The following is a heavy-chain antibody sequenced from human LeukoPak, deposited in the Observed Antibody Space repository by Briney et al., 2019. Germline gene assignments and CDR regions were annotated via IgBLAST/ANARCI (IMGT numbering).Heavy chain of an antibody. CDR3: AKVSGGGLYYDGMDV. Sequence: PGGSLRLSCAASGFTFSSYWMHWVRQAPGKGLVWVSRIDNDGSGITYADSVEGRFTISRDNSKNTLYLQMNSLRAEDTAVYYCAKVSGGGLYYDGMDVWGQGTTVTVSS. V-gene: IGHV3-74*03. CDR1: GFTFSSYW. D-gene: IGHD1-14*01. J-gene: IGHJ6*02. CDR2: IDNDGSGI.